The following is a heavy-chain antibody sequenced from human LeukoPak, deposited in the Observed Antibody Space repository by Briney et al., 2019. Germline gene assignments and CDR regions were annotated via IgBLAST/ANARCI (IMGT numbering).Heavy chain of an antibody. CDR3: VREARESGGFDY. CDR1: GFTFSSYW. V-gene: IGHV3-7*01. CDR2: VKQGGSER. Sequence: GGSLRLSCAGSGFTFSSYWMSWVRQAPGKGLEWVANVKQGGSERYYVDSVKGRFTISRDNAKNSLYLQMNSLRAEDTAVYYCVREARESGGFDYWGQGTLVTVSS. D-gene: IGHD5-24*01. J-gene: IGHJ4*02.